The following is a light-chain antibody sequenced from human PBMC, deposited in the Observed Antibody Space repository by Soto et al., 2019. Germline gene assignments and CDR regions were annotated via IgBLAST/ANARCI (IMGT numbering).Light chain of an antibody. CDR2: DAS. CDR3: QQYDPSRST. J-gene: IGKJ3*01. Sequence: DIQMTQSPSSLSASVGDRVTITCQASQDISNYLNWYQQKPGKAPKLLIYDASNLETGVPSRFSGSGSGTDFTFTISSLQPEDIATYYCQQYDPSRSTFGPGTKVDIK. CDR1: QDISNY. V-gene: IGKV1-33*01.